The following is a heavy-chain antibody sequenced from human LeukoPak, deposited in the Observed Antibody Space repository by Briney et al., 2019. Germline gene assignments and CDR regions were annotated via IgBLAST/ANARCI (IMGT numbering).Heavy chain of an antibody. CDR2: IYYSGST. J-gene: IGHJ4*02. CDR3: ARVGGFGAPYYFDY. V-gene: IGHV4-59*11. CDR1: GGSISSHY. Sequence: PSETLSLTCTVSGGSISSHYWSWIRQPPGKGLEWIGYIYYSGSTNYNPSLKSRVTISVDTSKNQFSLKLSSVTAADTAVYYCARVGGFGAPYYFDYWGQGTLVTVSS. D-gene: IGHD3-3*01.